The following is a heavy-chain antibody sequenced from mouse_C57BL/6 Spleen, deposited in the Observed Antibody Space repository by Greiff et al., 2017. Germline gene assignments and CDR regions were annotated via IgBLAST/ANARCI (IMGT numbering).Heavy chain of an antibody. J-gene: IGHJ4*01. D-gene: IGHD2-5*01. CDR2: IWRGGST. CDR1: GFSLTSYG. Sequence: VMLVESGPGLVQPSQSLSITCTVSGFSLTSYGVHWVRQSPGKGLEWLGVIWRGGSTDYNAAFMSRLSITKDNSKSQVFFKMNSLQADDTAIYYYASPYYSNKWKYAMDCWGQGTSVTVSS. V-gene: IGHV2-5*01. CDR3: ASPYYSNKWKYAMDC.